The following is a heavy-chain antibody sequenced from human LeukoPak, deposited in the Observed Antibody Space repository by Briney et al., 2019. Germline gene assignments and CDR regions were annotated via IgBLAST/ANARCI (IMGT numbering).Heavy chain of an antibody. CDR1: GGSISSSSYY. D-gene: IGHD3-16*02. CDR2: INHSGST. J-gene: IGHJ4*02. V-gene: IGHV4-39*07. Sequence: NPSETLSLTCAVSGGSISSSSYYWSWIRQPPGKGLEWIGEINHSGSTNYNPSLKSRVTISVDTSKNQFSLKLSSVTAADTAVYYCARGYYDYVWGSYPHDYWGQGTLVTVSS. CDR3: ARGYYDYVWGSYPHDY.